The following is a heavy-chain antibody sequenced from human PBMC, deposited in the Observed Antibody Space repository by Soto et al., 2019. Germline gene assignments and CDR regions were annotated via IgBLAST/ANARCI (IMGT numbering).Heavy chain of an antibody. Sequence: PGGSLRLSCAASGFTSSSSAMSWVRQAPGVGLEWNSAISGSGGSTYYADTVKGPFTIYRVNSKNTLYLQMNNLRAEDTAVYYCAKGPTIFGVVISFDYYYGMYVWGQGTTVTVSS. J-gene: IGHJ6*02. V-gene: IGHV3-23*01. CDR2: ISGSGGST. CDR1: GFTSSSSA. D-gene: IGHD3-3*01. CDR3: AKGPTIFGVVISFDYYYGMYV.